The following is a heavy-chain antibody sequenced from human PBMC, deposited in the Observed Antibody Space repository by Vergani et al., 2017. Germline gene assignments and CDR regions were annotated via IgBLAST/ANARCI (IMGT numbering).Heavy chain of an antibody. J-gene: IGHJ4*02. CDR1: GFTFSNTA. Sequence: EVQLVESGGGLLKPGESLRLSCAASGFTFSNTAMGWVRQAPGKGLEWVGDISWNGVNVYHAESVKGRFSISRDNSKDALYLQMNSLRAEDTAVYYCAKEKSFSGPCDYWGQGILVTVSS. D-gene: IGHD3-3*02. CDR3: AKEKSFSGPCDY. CDR2: ISWNGVNV. V-gene: IGHV3-23*04.